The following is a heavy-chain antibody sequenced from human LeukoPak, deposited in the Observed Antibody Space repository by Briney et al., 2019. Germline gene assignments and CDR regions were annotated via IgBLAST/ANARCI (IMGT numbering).Heavy chain of an antibody. J-gene: IGHJ3*02. CDR3: ARVENVVVVPAAIHPTDAFDI. Sequence: ALVKVSCKASGYTFTSYGISWVRQAPGQGLEWMGWISAYNGNTNYAQKLQGRVTMTTDTSTSTAYMELRSLRSDDTAVYYCARVENVVVVPAAIHPTDAFDIWGQGTMVTVSS. V-gene: IGHV1-18*01. CDR1: GYTFTSYG. CDR2: ISAYNGNT. D-gene: IGHD2-2*02.